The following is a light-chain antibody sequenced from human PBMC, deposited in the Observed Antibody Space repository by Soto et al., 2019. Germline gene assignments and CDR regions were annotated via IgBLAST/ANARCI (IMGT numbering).Light chain of an antibody. CDR2: DAS. V-gene: IGKV1-5*01. Sequence: DTQMTQSPSTLSASVGDRVTITCRASQSISNWLAWYQQKPGKAPKLLINDASSLESGVPSRFSGSGSGTEFTLTISGLQPDDFATYYCQQYNSFSGTFGQGTKVDIK. CDR3: QQYNSFSGT. CDR1: QSISNW. J-gene: IGKJ1*01.